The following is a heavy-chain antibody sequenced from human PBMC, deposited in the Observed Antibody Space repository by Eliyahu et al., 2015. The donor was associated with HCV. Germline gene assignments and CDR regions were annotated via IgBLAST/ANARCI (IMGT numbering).Heavy chain of an antibody. D-gene: IGHD3-22*01. CDR3: AKTDSQDFYDNTGYYKPGENFQH. CDR2: ISGSGGTT. Sequence: EVQLVESGGGLVQPGGXLRLSCAASGXXFNAYXXNWVRQAPGXGLGWVSVISGSGGTTYYADSVKGRFTISRDNSKNILLLHMISLRVEDTAIYYCAKTDSQDFYDNTGYYKPGENFQHWGRGSLVTVSS. CDR1: GXXFNAYX. J-gene: IGHJ1*01. V-gene: IGHV3-23*04.